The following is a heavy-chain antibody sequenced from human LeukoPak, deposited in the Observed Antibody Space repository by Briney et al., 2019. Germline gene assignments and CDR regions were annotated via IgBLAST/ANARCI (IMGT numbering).Heavy chain of an antibody. V-gene: IGHV3-74*01. Sequence: GGSLRLSCAASGFTFNIYWIHWVRQAPGEGLVWVSRINSDGSSTVYADSVQGRFSISRDNAKNTVYLQMNSLRAEDTAVYYCARGGGGSYYGLSFDYWGQGILVTVSS. CDR2: INSDGSST. D-gene: IGHD3-10*01. CDR3: ARGGGGSYYGLSFDY. CDR1: GFTFNIYW. J-gene: IGHJ4*02.